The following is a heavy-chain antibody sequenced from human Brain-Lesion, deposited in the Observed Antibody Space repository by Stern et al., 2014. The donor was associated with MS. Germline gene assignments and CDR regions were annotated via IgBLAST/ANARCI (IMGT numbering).Heavy chain of an antibody. V-gene: IGHV3-9*01. CDR2: ISWNSGTI. Sequence: EVQLVESGGDLVQPGRSLRLSCAAFGFPFADYAMHWVRQAPGKGLEWVAGISWNSGTIGYADSVKGRFTTSRDNAYSSLYLQMNSLRPEDTALYYCARDITGSSAYFAYWGQGTLVTVSS. J-gene: IGHJ4*02. CDR1: GFPFADYA. D-gene: IGHD1-14*01. CDR3: ARDITGSSAYFAY.